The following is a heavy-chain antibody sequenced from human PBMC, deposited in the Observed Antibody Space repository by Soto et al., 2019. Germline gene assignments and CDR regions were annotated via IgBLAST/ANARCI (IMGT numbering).Heavy chain of an antibody. D-gene: IGHD2-2*01. V-gene: IGHV3-23*01. CDR1: GFMFNNFA. J-gene: IGHJ4*02. CDR2: ISDSGSNT. CDR3: AKSDCTSTSCHVKDY. Sequence: GGSLRLSCVASGFMFNNFAMNWVRQDLGKGLEWVSIISDSGSNTDYADSVKGRFTISRDNSKNTLYLQMTSLRAPDTAVYYCAKSDCTSTSCHVKDYWGQGTLVTVSS.